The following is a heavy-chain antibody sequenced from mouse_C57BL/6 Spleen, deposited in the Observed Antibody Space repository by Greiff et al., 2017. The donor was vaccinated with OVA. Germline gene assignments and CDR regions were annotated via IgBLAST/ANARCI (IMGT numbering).Heavy chain of an antibody. CDR3: ARGRDDYDGYAMDY. V-gene: IGHV1-81*01. CDR1: GYTFTSYG. D-gene: IGHD2-4*01. CDR2: IYPRSGNT. J-gene: IGHJ4*01. Sequence: QVTLKVSGAELARPGASVKLSCKASGYTFTSYGISWVKQRTGQGLEWIGEIYPRSGNTYYNEKFKGKATLTADKSSSTAYMELRSLTSEDSAVYFCARGRDDYDGYAMDYWGQGTSVTVSS.